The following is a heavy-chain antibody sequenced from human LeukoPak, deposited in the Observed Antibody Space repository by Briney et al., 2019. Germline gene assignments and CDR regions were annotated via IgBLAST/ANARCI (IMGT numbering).Heavy chain of an antibody. D-gene: IGHD1-26*01. V-gene: IGHV3-23*01. CDR1: GFTFSSYA. CDR2: ISGSGGST. CDR3: AKDSWEVGANAEIDY. J-gene: IGHJ4*02. Sequence: GGSLRLSCAASGFTFSSYAMSWVRQAPGRGLEWVSAISGSGGSTYYADSVKGRFTISRDTSKNMVYLLMNSLRPEDTALYFCAKDSWEVGANAEIDYWGQGTLVTVSS.